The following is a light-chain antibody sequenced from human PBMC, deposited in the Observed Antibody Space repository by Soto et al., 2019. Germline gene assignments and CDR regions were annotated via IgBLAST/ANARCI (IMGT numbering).Light chain of an antibody. CDR2: DAS. J-gene: IGKJ1*01. Sequence: DIQMTQSPSTLSASVGDRVTITCRASQSIGTWLAWYQHKPGRAPKLLIYDASTLEGGVPSRLSGSRSGTEFTFTISSLQPDDFATYYCQQYNSYSRAFGQGTKVEIK. CDR1: QSIGTW. V-gene: IGKV1-5*01. CDR3: QQYNSYSRA.